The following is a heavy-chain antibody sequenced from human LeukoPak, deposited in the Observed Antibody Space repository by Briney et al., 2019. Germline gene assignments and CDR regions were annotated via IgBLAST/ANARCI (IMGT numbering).Heavy chain of an antibody. CDR2: IAHDGTR. D-gene: IGHD2/OR15-2a*01. J-gene: IGHJ4*02. V-gene: IGHV4-4*02. CDR1: GGSIDTTNY. Sequence: NPSETLSLTCGVSGGSIDTTNYWSWVRQAPGKGLEWIGEIAHDGTRNYNASLRSRVAMSLDRANNQFSLSLTSVTAADTAVYYCTRENRPFCPFAYWGQGVLVTVSS. CDR3: TRENRPFCPFAY.